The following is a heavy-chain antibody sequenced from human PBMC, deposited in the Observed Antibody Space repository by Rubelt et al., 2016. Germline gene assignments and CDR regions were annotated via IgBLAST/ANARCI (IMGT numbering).Heavy chain of an antibody. CDR2: IYYSGST. J-gene: IGHJ4*01. D-gene: IGHD6-13*01. CDR1: GGSISSSTYY. V-gene: IGHV4-39*07. Sequence: QVQLQESGPGLVKPSETLSLTCTVSGGSISSSTYYWGWIRQPPGKGLEWIGNIYYSGSTYYNPSLKSRVTISVDTSKNQFSLKLRSVTAADTAVYYGARDSGYSSSSTLDYWGHGTLVTASS. CDR3: ARDSGYSSSSTLDY.